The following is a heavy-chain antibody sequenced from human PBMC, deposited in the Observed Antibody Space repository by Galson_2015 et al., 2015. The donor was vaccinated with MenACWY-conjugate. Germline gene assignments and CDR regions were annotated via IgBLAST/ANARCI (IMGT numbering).Heavy chain of an antibody. V-gene: IGHV4-31*03. D-gene: IGHD3-10*01. CDR1: GGSISSGGYY. Sequence: LSLTCTVSGGSISSGGYYWSWIRQHPGKGLEWIGYIYYSGSTYYNPSLKSRVTISVDTSKNQFSLKLSSVTAADTAVYYCARGTGVRGVIFPPIDYWGQGTLVTVSS. CDR2: IYYSGST. CDR3: ARGTGVRGVIFPPIDY. J-gene: IGHJ4*02.